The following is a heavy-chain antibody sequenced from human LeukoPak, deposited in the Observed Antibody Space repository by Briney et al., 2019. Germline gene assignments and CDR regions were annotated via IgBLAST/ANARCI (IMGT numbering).Heavy chain of an antibody. CDR1: GYTFTSYD. D-gene: IGHD5-18*01. CDR3: ARGRKSGYSYGYNWFDP. J-gene: IGHJ5*02. Sequence: ASVKVSCKASGYTFTSYDINWVRQATGQGLEWMGWMNPNSGNTGYAQKFQGRVTITRNTSISTAYMELSSLRSEDTAVYYCARGRKSGYSYGYNWFDPWGQGTLVTVSS. CDR2: MNPNSGNT. V-gene: IGHV1-8*03.